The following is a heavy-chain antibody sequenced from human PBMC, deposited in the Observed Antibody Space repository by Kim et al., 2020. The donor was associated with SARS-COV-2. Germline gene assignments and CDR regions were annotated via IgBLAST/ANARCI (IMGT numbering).Heavy chain of an antibody. D-gene: IGHD3-10*01. CDR2: ISSSGSTI. CDR3: ARAFGSERPFDP. Sequence: GGSLRLSCAASGFTFSSYEMNWVRQAPGKGLEWVSYISSSGSTIYYADSVKGRFTISRDNAKNSLYLQMNSLRAEDTAVYYCARAFGSERPFDPWGQGTLVTVSS. J-gene: IGHJ5*02. V-gene: IGHV3-48*03. CDR1: GFTFSSYE.